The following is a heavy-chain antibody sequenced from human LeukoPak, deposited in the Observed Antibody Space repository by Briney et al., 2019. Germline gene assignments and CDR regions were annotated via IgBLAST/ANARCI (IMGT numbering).Heavy chain of an antibody. CDR2: IWYDGSNK. D-gene: IGHD3-22*01. CDR3: AKDSGDSSGYYTLGYFDY. Sequence: GRSLRLSCAASGFTFSSYGMLGVGQAPGKGLEGVAVIWYDGSNKYYADSVKGRFTISRDNSKNTLYLQMNSLRAEDTAVYYCAKDSGDSSGYYTLGYFDYWGQGTLVTVSS. V-gene: IGHV3-30*18. CDR1: GFTFSSYG. J-gene: IGHJ4*02.